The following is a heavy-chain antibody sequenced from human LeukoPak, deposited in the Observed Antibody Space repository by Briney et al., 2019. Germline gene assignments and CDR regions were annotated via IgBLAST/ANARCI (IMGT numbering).Heavy chain of an antibody. CDR2: MNPKNGNT. J-gene: IGHJ6*03. V-gene: IGHV1-8*02. CDR1: GYTFTSYG. D-gene: IGHD6-19*01. CDR3: ARGRYNSGWLGSYYYYYMDV. Sequence: ASVKVSCKASGYTFTSYGISWVRQAPGQGLEWMGWMNPKNGNTSYAQKFQGRVTMTRSTSINTAYMELSSLRSDDTAVYFCARGRYNSGWLGSYYYYYMDVWGKGTTVTISS.